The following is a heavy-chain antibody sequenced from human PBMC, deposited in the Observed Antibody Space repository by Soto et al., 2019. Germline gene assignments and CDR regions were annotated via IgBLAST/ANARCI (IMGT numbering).Heavy chain of an antibody. J-gene: IGHJ4*02. CDR2: ITSKAYGATT. CDR3: TKDKRGCSVGSCDSFDY. V-gene: IGHV3-49*03. CDR1: GFTFSDYA. Sequence: EVQLVESGGGLVQPGRSLRLSCAASGFTFSDYAMSWFRQAPGKGLEWVGFITSKAYGATTEYAASVKGRFTISRDDSKSIAYLQMNSLKTEDTAVYFCTKDKRGCSVGSCDSFDYWGQGTLVTVSS. D-gene: IGHD2-15*01.